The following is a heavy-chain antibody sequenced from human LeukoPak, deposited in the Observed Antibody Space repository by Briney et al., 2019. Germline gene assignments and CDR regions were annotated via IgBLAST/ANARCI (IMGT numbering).Heavy chain of an antibody. V-gene: IGHV3-23*01. CDR2: ISISGDIT. D-gene: IGHD4/OR15-4a*01. J-gene: IGHJ4*02. CDR3: ANEEVPNDY. Sequence: PGGSLRLSCAVSGFSFSSHAMTWVRQAPGGGLEWVSGISISGDITYYADSVQGRFIIFRDNSKNTVYLQMNSLRVEDTAVYYCANEEVPNDYWGQGTLVTVSS. CDR1: GFSFSSHA.